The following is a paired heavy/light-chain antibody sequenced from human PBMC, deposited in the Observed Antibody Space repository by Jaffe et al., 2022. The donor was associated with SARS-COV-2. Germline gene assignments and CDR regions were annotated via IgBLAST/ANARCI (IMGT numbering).Light chain of an antibody. J-gene: IGKJ2*01. CDR2: LGS. V-gene: IGKV2-28*01. CDR3: MQGLQAPYT. Sequence: DIVMTQSPLSLSVTPGEPASISCRSSQSPQHSNGYNYLDWYLQKPGQSPQLLIYLGSSRASGVPDRFSGSGSGTDFTLKISRVEAEDVGVYYCMQGLQAPYTFGQGTKLEIK. CDR1: QSPQHSNGYNY.
Heavy chain of an antibody. Sequence: EVKLVESGGGLIQPGGSLRLSCAASGFTVRSNYMSWVRQAPGKGLEWVSVIYGGGTIYYADPVKGRFTISRDDSKSTLYLQMNSLRAEDTAVYYCACTTTYNYYGMDVWGQGTTVTVSS. V-gene: IGHV3-53*01. CDR1: GFTVRSNY. J-gene: IGHJ6*02. CDR3: ACTTTYNYYGMDV. CDR2: IYGGGTI. D-gene: IGHD5-12*01.